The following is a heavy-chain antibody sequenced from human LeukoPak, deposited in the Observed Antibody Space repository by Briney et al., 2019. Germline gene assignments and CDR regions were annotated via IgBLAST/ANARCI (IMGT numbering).Heavy chain of an antibody. CDR1: GYTFISHV. D-gene: IGHD2-15*01. CDR2: IIGYTVHT. V-gene: IGHV1-18*01. Sequence: ASVKVSCKASGYTFISHVIRWVRQAPGRGPECVRWIIGYTVHTNSSQKVQGRVPMTTDPNTSTAHMELRTLRSDDTEGLCFYYHVDVWGKRTKVTVSS. J-gene: IGHJ6*03. CDR3: YYHVDV.